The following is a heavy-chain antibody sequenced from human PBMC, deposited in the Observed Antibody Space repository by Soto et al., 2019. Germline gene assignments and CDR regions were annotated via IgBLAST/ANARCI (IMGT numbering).Heavy chain of an antibody. Sequence: QVQLQESGPGLVKPSQTLSLTCTVSGGSITNGDYYWTWIRQHPGKGLEWIGYSYYRGSTYYNPALMSRVTITVATSKNQVSLRLISVTAADSAVYYCARIKGGAAGNFDYWGQGTLVTVSS. J-gene: IGHJ4*02. CDR3: ARIKGGAAGNFDY. V-gene: IGHV4-31*03. D-gene: IGHD6-13*01. CDR1: GGSITNGDYY. CDR2: SYYRGST.